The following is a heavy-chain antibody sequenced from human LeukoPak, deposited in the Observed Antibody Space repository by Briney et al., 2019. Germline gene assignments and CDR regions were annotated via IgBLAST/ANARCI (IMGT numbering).Heavy chain of an antibody. Sequence: SETLSLTCTVSGGSISSYYWSWIRQPPGKGLEWIGYIHYSGSTNYNPSLKSRVTISVDTSKNQFSLKLSSVTAADTAVYYCARMRFLEWFPALFDYWGQGTLVTVSS. D-gene: IGHD3-3*01. J-gene: IGHJ4*02. V-gene: IGHV4-59*01. CDR3: ARMRFLEWFPALFDY. CDR2: IHYSGST. CDR1: GGSISSYY.